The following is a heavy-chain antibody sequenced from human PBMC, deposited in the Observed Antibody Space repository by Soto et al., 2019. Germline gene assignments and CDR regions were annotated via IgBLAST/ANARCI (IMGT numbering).Heavy chain of an antibody. CDR1: GGSFSGHY. Sequence: QVQLQQWGAGPLRPLETLSLTCGVSGGSFSGHYWAWIRQSPGKGLEWIGEINDRGAINYNPSLTRRVSTSVDTSENHYSLNLRSVPAADTAVYYCARESHDILTGPPWVWYFDLWGRGTLVTVSS. CDR3: ARESHDILTGPPWVWYFDL. D-gene: IGHD3-9*01. J-gene: IGHJ2*01. CDR2: INDRGAI. V-gene: IGHV4-34*01.